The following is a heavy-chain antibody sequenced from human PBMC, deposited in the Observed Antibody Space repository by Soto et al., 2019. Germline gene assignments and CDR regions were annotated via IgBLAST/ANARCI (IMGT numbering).Heavy chain of an antibody. CDR1: GDSIKHYY. CDR2: IYYTGST. V-gene: IGHV4-59*01. CDR3: AKYRRTEEEGFTLDS. J-gene: IGHJ4*02. Sequence: PSETLSLTCTVSGDSIKHYYWSWIRQPPGKRLEWIGYIYYTGSTTYNPSLESRVTMSVDTSKNQFSLKLSSVNAADTAVYYCAKYRRTEEEGFTLDSWGRGTLVTAPQ. D-gene: IGHD2-2*01.